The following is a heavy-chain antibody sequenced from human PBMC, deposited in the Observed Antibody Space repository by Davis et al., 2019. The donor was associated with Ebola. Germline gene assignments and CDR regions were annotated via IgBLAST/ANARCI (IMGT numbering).Heavy chain of an antibody. CDR1: GASISSSNYY. D-gene: IGHD1-7*01. Sequence: SETLSLTCTVSGASISSSNYYWGWIRQPPGKGLEWIGSIYYSGSTYYNPSLKSRVTISVDTSKNQFSLQLNSVTPEDTAVYYCARDKGGTTPLDYWGQGTLVTVSS. V-gene: IGHV4-39*02. CDR3: ARDKGGTTPLDY. J-gene: IGHJ4*02. CDR2: IYYSGST.